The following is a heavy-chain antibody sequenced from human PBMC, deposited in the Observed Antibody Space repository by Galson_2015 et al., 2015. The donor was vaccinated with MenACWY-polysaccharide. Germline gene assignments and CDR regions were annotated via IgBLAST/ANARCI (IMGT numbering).Heavy chain of an antibody. Sequence: CAVSGFTFKNYWMNCVRQAPGNGLDGGANIKKDGSENYCVDSVKGRFTISRDNDKNTLYLQMNSLRAEDTAVYYCARAVSLDYWGQGTLVTVSS. V-gene: IGHV3-7*01. CDR1: GFTFKNYW. CDR2: IKKDGSEN. J-gene: IGHJ4*02. CDR3: ARAVSLDY.